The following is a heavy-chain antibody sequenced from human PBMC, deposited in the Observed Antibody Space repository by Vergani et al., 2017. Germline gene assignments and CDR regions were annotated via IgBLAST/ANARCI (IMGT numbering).Heavy chain of an antibody. CDR2: ISSSGSTI. D-gene: IGHD2-2*01. Sequence: QVQLVESGGGLVKPGGSLRLSCAASGFTFSDYYMSWIRQAPGKGLEWVSYISSSGSTIYYADSVKGRFTISRDNAKNSLYLQMNSLRAEDTAVYYSARDPDLSDIVVVPAASLPLWGQGTLVTVSS. V-gene: IGHV3-11*01. J-gene: IGHJ4*02. CDR3: ARDPDLSDIVVVPAASLPL. CDR1: GFTFSDYY.